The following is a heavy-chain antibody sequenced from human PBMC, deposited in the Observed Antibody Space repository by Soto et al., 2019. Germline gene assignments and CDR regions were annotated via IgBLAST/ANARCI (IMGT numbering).Heavy chain of an antibody. CDR1: GDSISSGSYY. D-gene: IGHD5-18*01. J-gene: IGHJ4*02. CDR3: ARDHPHSYGVYYFDY. V-gene: IGHV4-39*07. Sequence: PSETLSLTCTVSGDSISSGSYYWSWIRQPPGTGLEWIGEINHSGSTNYNPSLKSRVTISVDTSKNQFSLKLTSVTAADTAVYYCARDHPHSYGVYYFDYWGQGTPVTVSS. CDR2: INHSGST.